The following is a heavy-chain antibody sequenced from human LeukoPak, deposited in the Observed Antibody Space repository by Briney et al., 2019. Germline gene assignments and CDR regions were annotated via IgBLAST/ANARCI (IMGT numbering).Heavy chain of an antibody. CDR3: ARKNDFDI. J-gene: IGHJ3*02. CDR1: GGSISSDH. V-gene: IGHV4-59*01. CDR2: IYYSGST. D-gene: IGHD2/OR15-2a*01. Sequence: SETLSLTCTVSGGSISSDHWNWIRQPPGRGLEWIGCIYYSGSTYYNPSLKSRVTISVDMSKSQFSLRLTSVTAADTAVYYCARKNDFDIWGQGTLVTVSS.